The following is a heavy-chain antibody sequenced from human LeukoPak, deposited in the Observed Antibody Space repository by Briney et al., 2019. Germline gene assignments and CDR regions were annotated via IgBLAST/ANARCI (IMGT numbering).Heavy chain of an antibody. D-gene: IGHD3-22*01. Sequence: GRSLRLSCAASGFTFSSYWMSWVRQAPGKGLEWVANIKQDGSEKYYVDSVKGRFTISRDNAKNSLYLQMNSLRAEDTAVYYCARDLEYYYDSSGYFLGDVWGQGTTVTVSS. CDR3: ARDLEYYYDSSGYFLGDV. CDR1: GFTFSSYW. CDR2: IKQDGSEK. J-gene: IGHJ6*02. V-gene: IGHV3-7*01.